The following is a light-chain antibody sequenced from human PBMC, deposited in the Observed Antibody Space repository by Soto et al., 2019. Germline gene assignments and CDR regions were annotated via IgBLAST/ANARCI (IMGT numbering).Light chain of an antibody. CDR2: DVS. Sequence: QSALTQPASVSGSPGQSVTISCTVTSSDVGGYNYVSWYQQHPGKVPKLMIYDVSDRPSGVSNRFSGSKSGNTASLTISGLQAEDEADYYCSSFTGSTSYVFGSGTKLTVL. CDR1: SSDVGGYNY. V-gene: IGLV2-14*03. CDR3: SSFTGSTSYV. J-gene: IGLJ1*01.